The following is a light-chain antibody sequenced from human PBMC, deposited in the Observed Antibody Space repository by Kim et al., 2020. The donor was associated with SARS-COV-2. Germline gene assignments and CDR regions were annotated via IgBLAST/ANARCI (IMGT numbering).Light chain of an antibody. CDR3: QQSYNTPYT. Sequence: DIQMTQSPSSLSASVGDRVTITCRASQRISSYLNWYQQKPGKAPNLLIYAASSLQSGVPSRFSGSGSGTDFTLTISSLQPEDFATYYCQQSYNTPYTFGQGTNLEI. CDR1: QRISSY. V-gene: IGKV1-39*01. J-gene: IGKJ2*01. CDR2: AAS.